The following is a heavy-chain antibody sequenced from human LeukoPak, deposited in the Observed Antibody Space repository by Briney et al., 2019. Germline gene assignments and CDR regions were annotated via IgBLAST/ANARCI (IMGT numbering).Heavy chain of an antibody. CDR2: IKSKTEGGTT. Sequence: PGGSLRLSCAASGFTFSNAWMSWVRLAPGKGLEWVCRIKSKTEGGTTDYGAHVRGGFTISRDESKTTLYLQMNSLKTADTAVYYCTTLNAVPITDYWGQGTLVTVSS. CDR3: TTLNAVPITDY. D-gene: IGHD2-8*01. J-gene: IGHJ4*02. CDR1: GFTFSNAW. V-gene: IGHV3-15*01.